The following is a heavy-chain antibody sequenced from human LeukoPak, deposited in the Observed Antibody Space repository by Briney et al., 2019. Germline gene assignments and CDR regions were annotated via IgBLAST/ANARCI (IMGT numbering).Heavy chain of an antibody. V-gene: IGHV3-15*01. CDR3: TTALHFDGRDDY. Sequence: GGSLRLSCAASGFTFSNAWMSWVRQAPGKGLEWVGRIKSQTDGGTTDFAAPVKGRFTISRDDSTNTLYLQMNSLKTEDTAVYYCTTALHFDGRDDYWGQGSLVTVSS. J-gene: IGHJ4*02. CDR2: IKSQTDGGTT. CDR1: GFTFSNAW. D-gene: IGHD4-17*01.